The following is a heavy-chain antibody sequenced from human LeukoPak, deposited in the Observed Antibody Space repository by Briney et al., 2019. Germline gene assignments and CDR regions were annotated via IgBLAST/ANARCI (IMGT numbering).Heavy chain of an antibody. J-gene: IGHJ4*02. D-gene: IGHD5-24*01. CDR2: VSHDGIQT. Sequence: GGSLILSCAASGFTFSNYAMHWVRQGLVKGLESMAVVSHDGIQTYYADSVKGRFTISRDNSKSTLFLQMNSLRAEDTAVYYCARDGGGGYNQIDFWGQGTLVTVSS. CDR3: ARDGGGGYNQIDF. CDR1: GFTFSNYA. V-gene: IGHV3-30-3*01.